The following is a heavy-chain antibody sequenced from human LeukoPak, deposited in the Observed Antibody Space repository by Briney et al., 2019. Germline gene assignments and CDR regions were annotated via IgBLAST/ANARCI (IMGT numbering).Heavy chain of an antibody. CDR3: VRESSVWVGPGIGRPLDV. J-gene: IGHJ6*04. CDR2: IKEDGSDK. Sequence: GRSLRLSCAVSGFTFSDYWMTWVRQAPGRGLEWVANIKEDGSDKQYVDSVQGRFTISRDNAENSLYLQMNSLRAEDTAVYYCVRESSVWVGPGIGRPLDVWGKGTAVTVSS. V-gene: IGHV3-7*01. CDR1: GFTFSDYW. D-gene: IGHD3-16*01.